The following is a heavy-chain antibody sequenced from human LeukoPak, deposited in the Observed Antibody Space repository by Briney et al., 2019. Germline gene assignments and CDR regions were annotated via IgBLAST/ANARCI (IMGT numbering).Heavy chain of an antibody. CDR1: GGAFSGYY. Sequence: ETLSLTCAVDGGAFSGYYWSWIRQPPGKGLEWASAISGSGGGTYYADSVKGRFTISRDNSKNTLYLQMNSLRAEDTAVYHCAKDPFLYCSSTTCYNWFDPWGQGTLVTVSS. J-gene: IGHJ5*02. V-gene: IGHV3-23*01. CDR3: AKDPFLYCSSTTCYNWFDP. D-gene: IGHD2-2*01. CDR2: ISGSGGGT.